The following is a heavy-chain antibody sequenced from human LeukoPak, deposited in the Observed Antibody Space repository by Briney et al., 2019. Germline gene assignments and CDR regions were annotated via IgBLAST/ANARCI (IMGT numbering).Heavy chain of an antibody. D-gene: IGHD3-10*01. J-gene: IGHJ4*02. CDR2: INPNSGGT. V-gene: IGHV1-2*02. CDR3: ARALWFGELF. CDR1: GYTFTVYY. Sequence: ASVTVSCKASGYTFTVYYMHWVRQAPGQGLGWMGWINPNSGGTNYAKKFQGRVTMTRDTSISTAYMELSRLRSDDTAVYYCARALWFGELFWGQGTLVTVSS.